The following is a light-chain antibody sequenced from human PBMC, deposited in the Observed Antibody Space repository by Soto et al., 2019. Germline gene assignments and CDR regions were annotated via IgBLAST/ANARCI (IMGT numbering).Light chain of an antibody. Sequence: DIQMTQSPSSLSASVGDRVSITCRASQSISMFLNWYQQKPGKAPKLLIYAASSLQSGVPSRFSGSESGTDFTLTISSLQPEDFATYYCQQSFSSPLPFGGGTKVEIK. J-gene: IGKJ4*01. CDR1: QSISMF. CDR2: AAS. V-gene: IGKV1-39*01. CDR3: QQSFSSPLP.